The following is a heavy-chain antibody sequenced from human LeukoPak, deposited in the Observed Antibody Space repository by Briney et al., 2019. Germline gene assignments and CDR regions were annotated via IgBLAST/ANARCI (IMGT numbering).Heavy chain of an antibody. J-gene: IGHJ4*02. CDR2: IKQDGNEK. CDR1: GFTFSSYG. CDR3: ARGPYYGDRVDYFDY. D-gene: IGHD4-17*01. V-gene: IGHV3-7*01. Sequence: PGRSLRLSCAASGFTFSSYGMHWVRQVPGRALEWVAHIKQDGNEKHYVDSVEGRFTLSRDDSKNSLYLQMNSLRVDDSAVYYCARGPYYGDRVDYFDYWGQGTLVTVSS.